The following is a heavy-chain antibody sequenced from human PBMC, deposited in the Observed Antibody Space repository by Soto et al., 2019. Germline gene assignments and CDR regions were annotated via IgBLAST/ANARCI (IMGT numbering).Heavy chain of an antibody. J-gene: IGHJ4*02. Sequence: ETLSLTCSLYIGSLSGYYWSWIRQPPGKGLEWIGEISPSGTTNYSPSLKSRVSISVDTSKNQFSLNLTSLTAADTAVYYCARAAKASGSAQTRPDFWGQGSLVTVSS. V-gene: IGHV4-34*01. CDR3: ARAAKASGSAQTRPDF. CDR2: ISPSGTT. CDR1: IGSLSGYY. D-gene: IGHD6-6*01.